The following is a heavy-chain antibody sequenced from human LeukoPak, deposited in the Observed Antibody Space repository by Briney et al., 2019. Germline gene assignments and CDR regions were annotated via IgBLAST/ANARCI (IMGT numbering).Heavy chain of an antibody. V-gene: IGHV4-59*01. J-gene: IGHJ4*02. CDR1: GVSISSYY. CDR2: IYHTGSS. D-gene: IGHD1-26*01. CDR3: ARFGGSYYPFDY. Sequence: PSETLSLTCTVSGVSISSYYWSWIRQPPGKGLEWIGYIYHTGSSNYNPSLKSRVTISVDTSKNQFSLKLSSVTAADTAVCYCARFGGSYYPFDYWGQGALVTVSS.